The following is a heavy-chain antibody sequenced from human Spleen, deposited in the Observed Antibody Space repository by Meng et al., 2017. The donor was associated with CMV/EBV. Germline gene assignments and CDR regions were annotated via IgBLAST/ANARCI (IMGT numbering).Heavy chain of an antibody. D-gene: IGHD2-2*02. CDR3: ARDAVVAPAALRTFYYYGMDV. CDR1: GFTFSHYW. J-gene: IGHJ6*02. CDR2: IKQDGSEK. V-gene: IGHV3-7*01. Sequence: GESLKISCAASGFTFSHYWMSWVRQTPGKGLEWVANIKQDGSEKFYVDSVKGRFTISRDNAKNSLYLQMSSLRADDTAVYYCARDAVVAPAALRTFYYYGMDVWGQGSTVTVS.